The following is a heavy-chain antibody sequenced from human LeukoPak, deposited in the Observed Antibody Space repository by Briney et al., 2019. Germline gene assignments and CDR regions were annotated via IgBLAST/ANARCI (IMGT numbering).Heavy chain of an antibody. CDR3: ARVNYDILTGYYVTPDV. CDR1: GGTFSSYA. V-gene: IGHV1-69*13. CDR2: IIPIFGTA. D-gene: IGHD3-9*01. J-gene: IGHJ6*04. Sequence: RASVKVSCKASGGTFSSYAISWLRQAPGQGLEWMGGIIPIFGTANYAQKFQGRVTITADESTSTAYMELSSLKSEDTAMYYCARVNYDILTGYYVTPDVWGKGTTVTVSS.